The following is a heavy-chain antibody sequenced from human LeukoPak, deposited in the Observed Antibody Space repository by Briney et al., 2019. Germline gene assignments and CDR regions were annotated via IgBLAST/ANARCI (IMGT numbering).Heavy chain of an antibody. CDR1: GYTFTEHY. CDR3: ARGGRYYDFWSGYSGAEYFQH. Sequence: ASVKVSCKASGYTFTEHYIHWVRPAPGQGREWMGCVNPNSGDTNYAQKFQGRVTMTRDTSISTINMELRRLTSDDTAVYYCARGGRYYDFWSGYSGAEYFQHWGQGTLVTVSS. CDR2: VNPNSGDT. V-gene: IGHV1-2*02. D-gene: IGHD3-3*01. J-gene: IGHJ1*01.